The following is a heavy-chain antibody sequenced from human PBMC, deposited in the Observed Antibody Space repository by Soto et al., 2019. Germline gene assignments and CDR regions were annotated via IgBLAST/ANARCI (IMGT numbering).Heavy chain of an antibody. J-gene: IGHJ4*02. CDR2: ISAYNGNT. Sequence: QVQLVQSGAEVKKPGASVKVSCKASGYTFTSYGISWVRQAPGQGLEWMGWISAYNGNTNYAQKLQGRVTMTTDTSTSTTYMELRSLRSDDTAVYYSARYRSSSWYWFYFDYWGQGTLVTVSS. D-gene: IGHD6-13*01. CDR1: GYTFTSYG. CDR3: ARYRSSSWYWFYFDY. V-gene: IGHV1-18*01.